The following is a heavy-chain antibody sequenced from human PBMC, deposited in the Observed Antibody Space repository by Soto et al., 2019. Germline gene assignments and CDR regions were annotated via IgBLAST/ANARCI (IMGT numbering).Heavy chain of an antibody. D-gene: IGHD6-6*01. V-gene: IGHV6-1*01. CDR2: TYYRSKWYN. CDR1: GDSVSSNSSA. Sequence: LKTLSLTCAISGDSVSSNSSAWNWIRQSPSRGLEWLGRTYYRSKWYNDYEAFVKSRITINPDTSKNQFSLQLTSLTPEDTAVYYCARAKEYTSSSGMDVWGQGTTVTVSS. J-gene: IGHJ6*02. CDR3: ARAKEYTSSSGMDV.